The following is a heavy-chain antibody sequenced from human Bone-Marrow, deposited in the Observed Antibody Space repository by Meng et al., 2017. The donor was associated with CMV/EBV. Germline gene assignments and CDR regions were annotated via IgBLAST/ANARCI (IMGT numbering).Heavy chain of an antibody. CDR2: ISGSGGST. CDR3: AKDTQGRVVPARDAFDI. CDR1: GFTFSSYA. J-gene: IGHJ3*02. V-gene: IGHV3-23*01. Sequence: GGSRRLSCAASGFTFSSYAMSWVRQAPGKGLEWVSAISGSGGSTYYADSVKGRFTISRDNSKNTLYLQMNSLRAEDTAVYYCAKDTQGRVVPARDAFDIWGQGTMVTVSS. D-gene: IGHD2-2*01.